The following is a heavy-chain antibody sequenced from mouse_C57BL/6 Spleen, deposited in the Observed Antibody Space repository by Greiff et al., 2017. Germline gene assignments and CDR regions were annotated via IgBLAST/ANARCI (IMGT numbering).Heavy chain of an antibody. D-gene: IGHD2-4*01. CDR3: ARQYDYDEDYFDY. CDR1: GFTFSSYG. Sequence: EVKVVESGGDLVKPGGSLKLSCAASGFTFSSYGMSWVRQTPDKRLEWVATISSGGSYTYYPDSVKGRFTISRDNAKNTLYLQMSSLKSEDTAMYYCARQYDYDEDYFDYWGQGTTLTVSS. J-gene: IGHJ2*01. V-gene: IGHV5-6*01. CDR2: ISSGGSYT.